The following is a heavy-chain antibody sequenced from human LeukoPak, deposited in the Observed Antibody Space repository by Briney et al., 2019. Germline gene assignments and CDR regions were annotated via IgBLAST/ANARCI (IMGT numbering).Heavy chain of an antibody. CDR1: GGSFSGYY. V-gene: IGHV4-34*01. Sequence: SETLSLTCAVYGGSFSGYYWSWIRQPPGKGLEWIGEINHSGSTNYNPSLKSRVTISVDTSKNQFSLKLSSVTAADTAVYYCARRLIWFGEFGHFDYWGQGTLVTVYS. CDR3: ARRLIWFGEFGHFDY. CDR2: INHSGST. D-gene: IGHD3-10*01. J-gene: IGHJ4*02.